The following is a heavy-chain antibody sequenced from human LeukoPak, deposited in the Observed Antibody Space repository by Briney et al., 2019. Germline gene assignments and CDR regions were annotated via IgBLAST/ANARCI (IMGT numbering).Heavy chain of an antibody. V-gene: IGHV3-48*03. CDR2: ISSSGSTI. CDR1: GFTFISYE. Sequence: GGSLRLSCAASGFTFISYEMNWVRQAPGKGLEWVSYISSSGSTIYYADSVKGRFTISRDNAKNSLYLQMNSLRAEDTAVYYCARDRGVVAGTPLYYFDYWGQGTLVTVSS. J-gene: IGHJ4*02. CDR3: ARDRGVVAGTPLYYFDY. D-gene: IGHD6-19*01.